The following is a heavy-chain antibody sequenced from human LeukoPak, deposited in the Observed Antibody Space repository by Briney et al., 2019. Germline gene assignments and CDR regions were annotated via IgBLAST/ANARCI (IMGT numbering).Heavy chain of an antibody. CDR3: ASGYCSGGSCYSAEYFQH. Sequence: GASVKVSCKASGYTFTSYYMHWVRQAPGQGLEWMGIINPSGGSTSYAQKFQGRVTMTRDTSTSTVYTELSSLRSEDTAVYYCASGYCSGGSCYSAEYFQHWGQGTLVTVSS. V-gene: IGHV1-46*01. CDR2: INPSGGST. J-gene: IGHJ1*01. D-gene: IGHD2-15*01. CDR1: GYTFTSYY.